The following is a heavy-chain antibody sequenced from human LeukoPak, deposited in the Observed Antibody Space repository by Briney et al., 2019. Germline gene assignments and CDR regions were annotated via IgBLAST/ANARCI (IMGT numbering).Heavy chain of an antibody. J-gene: IGHJ6*03. V-gene: IGHV3-11*04. D-gene: IGHD6-13*01. CDR2: ISSSGSTI. Sequence: GGSLRLSCAASGFTFSDYYMSWIRQAPGKGLEWVSYISSSGSTIYYADSVKGRFTISRDNAKNSLYLQMSSLRAEDTAVYYCARVAAAMYYYYYYYMDVWGKGTTVTVSS. CDR1: GFTFSDYY. CDR3: ARVAAAMYYYYYYYMDV.